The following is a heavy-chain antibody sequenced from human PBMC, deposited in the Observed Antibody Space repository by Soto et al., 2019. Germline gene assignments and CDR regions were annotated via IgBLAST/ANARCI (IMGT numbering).Heavy chain of an antibody. V-gene: IGHV4-59*01. CDR3: ARSGHIFAGVF. CDR2: LHYNGFA. Sequence: SETLSLTCTVSGASINDYYGSWIRQSPGKGLEHIGYLHYNGFAEYSPSLRSRVSISMDTSKNQFSLKLSSVTAADTAIYFCARSGHIFAGVFWGQGILVTVSS. CDR1: GASINDYY. J-gene: IGHJ4*02. D-gene: IGHD3-16*01.